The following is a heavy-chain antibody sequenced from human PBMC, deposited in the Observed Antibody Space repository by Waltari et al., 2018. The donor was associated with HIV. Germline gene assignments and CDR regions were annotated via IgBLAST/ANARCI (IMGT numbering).Heavy chain of an antibody. CDR2: IKQDGSEK. CDR3: ARDLKDYDFWSPVDV. V-gene: IGHV3-7*01. J-gene: IGHJ6*02. CDR1: GFPFSTYW. Sequence: EVQLVESGGGLVQPGGSLRLSCAASGFPFSTYWMTWVRQAPGKGLEWLANIKQDGSEKYYADSVKGRFTVSRDNNKKSLYLQMSSLRAKDTAVYYCARDLKDYDFWSPVDVWGQGTTVTVSS. D-gene: IGHD3-3*01.